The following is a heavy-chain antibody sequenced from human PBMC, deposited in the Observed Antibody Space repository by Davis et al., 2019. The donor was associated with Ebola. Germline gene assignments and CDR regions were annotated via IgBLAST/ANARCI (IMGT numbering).Heavy chain of an antibody. CDR1: GYTFTSYV. D-gene: IGHD3-3*01. V-gene: IGHV1-3*01. J-gene: IGHJ5*02. CDR2: INAGNGNT. CDR3: ARYYDFWTTHWFDP. Sequence: AASVKVSCKASGYTFTSYVMHWVRQAPGQRLEWMGWINAGNGNTKYSQKFQGRVTITRDTSASTAYMELSSLRSEDTAVYCCARYYDFWTTHWFDPWGQGTLVTVSS.